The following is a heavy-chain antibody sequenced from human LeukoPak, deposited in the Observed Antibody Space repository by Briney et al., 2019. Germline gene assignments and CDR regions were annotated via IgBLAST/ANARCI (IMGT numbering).Heavy chain of an antibody. D-gene: IGHD3-22*01. V-gene: IGHV3-23*01. CDR2: ISGSGGST. CDR3: ARASYYDSSLDAFDI. CDR1: GFTFSSYA. J-gene: IGHJ3*02. Sequence: PGGSLRLSCAASGFTFSSYAMSWVRQAPWRGLEWVSAISGSGGSTYYADSVKGRFTISRDNSKNTLYLQMNGLRAEDTAVYYCARASYYDSSLDAFDIWGQGTMVTVSS.